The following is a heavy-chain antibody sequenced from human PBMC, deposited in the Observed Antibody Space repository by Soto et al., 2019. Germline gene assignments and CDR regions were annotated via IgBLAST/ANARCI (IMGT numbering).Heavy chain of an antibody. CDR1: GYTFTSYA. CDR2: INAGNGNT. Sequence: QVQLVQSGAEEKKPGASVKVSCKASGYTFTSYAMHWVRQAPGQRLEWMGWINAGNGNTKYSQKFQGRVTITRDTSASAASMELRRLRSEGTAVYYCARGVAAADYWGRGTLVTLSS. D-gene: IGHD6-13*01. CDR3: ARGVAAADY. J-gene: IGHJ4*02. V-gene: IGHV1-3*05.